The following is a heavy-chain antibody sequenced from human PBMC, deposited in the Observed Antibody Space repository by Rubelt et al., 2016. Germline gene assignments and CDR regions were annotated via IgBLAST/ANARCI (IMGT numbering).Heavy chain of an antibody. CDR3: ARDQKQWYGMDV. CDR2: INHSGTT. D-gene: IGHD6-19*01. Sequence: QVQLKQWGAGVLKPSETLSLTCAVYGGSFSDYHWSWIRQPPGKGLEWIGEINHSGTTNYNPSLKSRVTMSVDTSRKQFPRKRTSGTAADSAVYYCARDQKQWYGMDVWGQGTTVTVSS. J-gene: IGHJ6*02. CDR1: GGSFSDYH. V-gene: IGHV4-34*01.